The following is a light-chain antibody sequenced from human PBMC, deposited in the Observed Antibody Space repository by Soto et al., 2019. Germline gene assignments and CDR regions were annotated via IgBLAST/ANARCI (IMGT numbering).Light chain of an antibody. V-gene: IGKV1-5*03. Sequence: DIQMTRSPSTLSASVGDSVIITCRASQTIGSWLAWYQQKPGKVPKLLIHKASSLESGVSSRFSGSGSGTEFTLTSRSLQPDDFATYYCQQYSSLSAFGPGTKVDIK. CDR1: QTIGSW. J-gene: IGKJ3*01. CDR2: KAS. CDR3: QQYSSLSA.